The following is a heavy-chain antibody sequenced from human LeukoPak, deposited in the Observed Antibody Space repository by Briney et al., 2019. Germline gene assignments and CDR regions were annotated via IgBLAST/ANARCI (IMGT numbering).Heavy chain of an antibody. J-gene: IGHJ4*02. Sequence: GGSLRLSCAASGFTFDDNAMHWVRQAPGKGLEWVSLISGDGGSTYYADSVKGRFTISRDNSKNSLYLQMNSLRTEDTALYYCAKDSLSYYYDSSGSLDYWGQGTLVTVSS. CDR2: ISGDGGST. V-gene: IGHV3-43*02. CDR1: GFTFDDNA. CDR3: AKDSLSYYYDSSGSLDY. D-gene: IGHD3-22*01.